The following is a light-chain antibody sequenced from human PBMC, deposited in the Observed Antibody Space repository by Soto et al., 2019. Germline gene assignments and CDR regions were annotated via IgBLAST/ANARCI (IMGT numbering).Light chain of an antibody. Sequence: DIQMTQSPSSLSASVGDRVTITCRASQSINNYLNWYQQKPGKAPKLLIYAAFSLQSGVPSRFSGSGSGPDFPLTISSLQPEDFATFYCQQSYSIPLTLGGGTKVDIK. V-gene: IGKV1-39*01. CDR2: AAF. CDR3: QQSYSIPLT. J-gene: IGKJ4*01. CDR1: QSINNY.